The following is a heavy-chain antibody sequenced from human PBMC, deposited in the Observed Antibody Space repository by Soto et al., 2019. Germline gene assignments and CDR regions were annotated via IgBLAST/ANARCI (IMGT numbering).Heavy chain of an antibody. J-gene: IGHJ6*02. CDR2: IIPILGIA. D-gene: IGHD3-10*01. Sequence: QVQLVQSGAEVKKPGSSVKVSCKASGGTFSSYTISWVRQAPGQGLEWMGRIIPILGIANYAQKFQGRVTITADKSTSTAYMELSSLRSEDTAVYYCARDKTAPYYYGSGSYFYYYGMDVWGQGTTVTVSS. CDR1: GGTFSSYT. V-gene: IGHV1-69*08. CDR3: ARDKTAPYYYGSGSYFYYYGMDV.